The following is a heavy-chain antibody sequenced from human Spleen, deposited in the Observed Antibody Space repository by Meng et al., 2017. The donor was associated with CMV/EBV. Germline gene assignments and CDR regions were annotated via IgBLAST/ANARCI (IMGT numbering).Heavy chain of an antibody. D-gene: IGHD3-9*01. V-gene: IGHV3-48*04. CDR2: ITGSSMV. J-gene: IGHJ3*02. CDR3: ARTSLWGLLTIDAFDI. Sequence: GESLKISCAASGFTFSSYGMNWVRQVPGKGLEWLSYITGSSMVYYADPVKGRFIISRDNAKKSLYLQMNSLRAEDTALYYCARTSLWGLLTIDAFDIWGQGTMVTVSS. CDR1: GFTFSSYG.